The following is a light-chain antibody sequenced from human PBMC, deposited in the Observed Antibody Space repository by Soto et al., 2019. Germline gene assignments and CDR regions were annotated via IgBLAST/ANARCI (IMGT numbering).Light chain of an antibody. Sequence: EIVLTQSPGTLSLSPGERATLSCRASQSVSSCYLARYHPKPGQAPRLLIYGASSRATGIPDRFSGSGSGTDFTLTSSRLEPEDFGLYYWQEYGCSRLYTFGKGTKLEIK. CDR1: QSVSSCY. V-gene: IGKV3-20*01. CDR2: GAS. J-gene: IGKJ2*01. CDR3: QEYGCSRLYT.